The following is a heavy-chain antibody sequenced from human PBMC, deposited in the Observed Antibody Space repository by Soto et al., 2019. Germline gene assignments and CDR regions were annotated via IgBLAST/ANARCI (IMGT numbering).Heavy chain of an antibody. CDR1: GFTFSIFA. Sequence: GCLGLSCAASGFTFSIFAMSWVRQSPGKGLEWVSTISGSGGSTYYADAVKGRFSISRDNSMGTLYLQMKSLRVEDTAIYYCAKEVSLGSTVDLGYWGQGTLVTVYS. V-gene: IGHV3-23*01. D-gene: IGHD7-27*01. CDR2: ISGSGGST. J-gene: IGHJ4*02. CDR3: AKEVSLGSTVDLGY.